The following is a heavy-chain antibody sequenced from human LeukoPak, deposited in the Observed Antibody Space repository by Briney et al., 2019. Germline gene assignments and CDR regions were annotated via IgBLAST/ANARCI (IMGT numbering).Heavy chain of an antibody. CDR1: GGTFSIYA. D-gene: IGHD2-2*01. CDR2: IIPILGIA. Sequence: SVKVSCKASGGTFSIYAISWVRQAPGQGLEGMGRIIPILGIANYAQKFQGRVTITADKSTSTAYMELRSLRSEDPAVYYCARFSADIVVVPAARHDAFDIWGQGTMVTVSS. V-gene: IGHV1-69*04. CDR3: ARFSADIVVVPAARHDAFDI. J-gene: IGHJ3*02.